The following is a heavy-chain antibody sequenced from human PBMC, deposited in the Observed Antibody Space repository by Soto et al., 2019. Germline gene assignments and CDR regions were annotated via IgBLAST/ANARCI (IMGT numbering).Heavy chain of an antibody. J-gene: IGHJ6*02. Sequence: EVQLVESGGGLVKPGGSLRLSCAASGFTFSNAWMNWVRQAPGKGLEWVGRIKSKTDGGTTDYAAPVKGRFTISRDDSKNTLYLQMNSLKTDDTAVYYCTTVSYCGGYCSHYGMDVWGQGTTVTVSS. CDR1: GFTFSNAW. CDR3: TTVSYCGGYCSHYGMDV. V-gene: IGHV3-15*07. D-gene: IGHD2-21*01. CDR2: IKSKTDGGTT.